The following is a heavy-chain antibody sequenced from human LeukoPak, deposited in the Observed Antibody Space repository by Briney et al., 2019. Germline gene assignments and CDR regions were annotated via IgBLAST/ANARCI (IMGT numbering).Heavy chain of an antibody. V-gene: IGHV3-21*04. J-gene: IGHJ4*02. CDR3: AKDGGGYYTWAFDY. Sequence: GGSLRLSCAASGFSFSSYSMNWVRQAPGKGLEWVSSISTSSNYIYYADSLKGRFTISRDNAKNSLYLQMNSLRAEDTAVYYCAKDGGGYYTWAFDYWGQGTLVTVSS. CDR1: GFSFSSYS. D-gene: IGHD3-22*01. CDR2: ISTSSNYI.